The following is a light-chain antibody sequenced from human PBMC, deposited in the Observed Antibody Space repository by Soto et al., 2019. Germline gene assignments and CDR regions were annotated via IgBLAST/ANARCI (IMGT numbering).Light chain of an antibody. V-gene: IGKV3-20*01. J-gene: IGKJ2*01. CDR1: QSVRSSY. Sequence: ELVLTQSPGTLSLSPGERVTLSCRASQSVRSSYLAWYQQKPGQAPRLLIYGASSRATGIPDRFSGSGSGTDFTLTISRLEPEDFAVYYCQQYGSPYTFGQGTNLEI. CDR2: GAS. CDR3: QQYGSPYT.